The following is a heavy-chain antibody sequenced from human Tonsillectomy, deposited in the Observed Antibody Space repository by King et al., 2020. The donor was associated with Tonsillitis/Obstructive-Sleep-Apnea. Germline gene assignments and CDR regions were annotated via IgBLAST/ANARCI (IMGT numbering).Heavy chain of an antibody. CDR1: VFTFNSYA. Sequence: VQLVESGGGLVQPGGSLRLSCAASVFTFNSYAMSWVRQAPGKGLEWVSAISGSGGSTYYADSVKGRFTISRDNSKNTLYLQMNSLRAEDTAVYYCAKDGFLPEDGFDFWGQGTMVTVSS. CDR3: AKDGFLPEDGFDF. V-gene: IGHV3-23*04. J-gene: IGHJ3*01. CDR2: ISGSGGST. D-gene: IGHD1-14*01.